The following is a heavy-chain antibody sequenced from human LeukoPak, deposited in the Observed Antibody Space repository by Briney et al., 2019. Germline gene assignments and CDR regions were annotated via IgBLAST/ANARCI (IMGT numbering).Heavy chain of an antibody. Sequence: GGSLRLSCAASGFTFSSYGMHWVRQAPGKGLEWVAFIRYDGRNKYYADSVKGRFTISRDNSKNTLYLQMNSLRAEDTAVYYCSAALCEESTNYYYYYMDVWGKGTTVTISS. CDR2: IRYDGRNK. V-gene: IGHV3-30*02. CDR1: GFTFSSYG. J-gene: IGHJ6*03. CDR3: SAALCEESTNYYYYYMDV. D-gene: IGHD2-8*01.